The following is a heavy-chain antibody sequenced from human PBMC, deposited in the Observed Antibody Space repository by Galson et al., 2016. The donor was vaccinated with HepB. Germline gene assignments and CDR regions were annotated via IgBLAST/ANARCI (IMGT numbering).Heavy chain of an antibody. V-gene: IGHV3-23*01. D-gene: IGHD4-17*01. Sequence: SLRLSCAASGFTFSSYAMTWVRQAPGKGLDWVSTISGSGGETHYADSVKGRFTFSRDNSKNTMYVQMTSLRAEDTAVYYCASGTTVTTSSSFWYFDLWGRGTLVTVSS. CDR2: ISGSGGET. CDR1: GFTFSSYA. J-gene: IGHJ2*01. CDR3: ASGTTVTTSSSFWYFDL.